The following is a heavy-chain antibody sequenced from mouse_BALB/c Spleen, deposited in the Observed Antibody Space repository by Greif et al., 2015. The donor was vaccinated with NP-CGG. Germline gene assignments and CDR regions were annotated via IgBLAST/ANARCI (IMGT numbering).Heavy chain of an antibody. CDR1: GFTFSSYT. CDR3: ARWGFAY. J-gene: IGHJ3*01. V-gene: IGHV5-9*03. Sequence: EVQLVESGGGLVKPGGSLKLSCAASGFTFSSYTMSWVRQTPEKRLEWVATISSGGGNTYYPDSVKGRFTISRGNAKNDLYLQMSSLRSEDTALYYCARWGFAYWGQGTLVTVSA. CDR2: ISSGGGNT.